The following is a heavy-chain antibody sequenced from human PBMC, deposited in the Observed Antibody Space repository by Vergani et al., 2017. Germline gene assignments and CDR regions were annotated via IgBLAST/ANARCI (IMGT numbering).Heavy chain of an antibody. Sequence: QVQLQESGPGLVKPSETLSLTCTVSGYSISSGYYWGWIRQPPGKGLEWIGYIYHSGSTTYNPSLESRVTISIDTSKSLLSLTLRSVTEADSAMYFCARGRNWFDPWGQGTLATVSS. CDR2: IYHSGST. CDR3: ARGRNWFDP. CDR1: GYSISSGYY. J-gene: IGHJ5*02. D-gene: IGHD5-24*01. V-gene: IGHV4-38-2*02.